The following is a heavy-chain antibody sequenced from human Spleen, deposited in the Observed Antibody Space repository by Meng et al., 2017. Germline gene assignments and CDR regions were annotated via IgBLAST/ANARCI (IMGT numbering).Heavy chain of an antibody. CDR1: GFTFSSYA. V-gene: IGHV3-21*01. D-gene: IGHD3-22*01. CDR3: AREGYYDSSGYKGMDV. Sequence: GESLKISCVASGFTFSSYAMNWVRQAPGKGLEWVSVISSSSSSYKHYADSVKGRFTISRDNAKNSLYLQMNSRRVEDTAVYYCAREGYYDSSGYKGMDVWGQGTTVTVSS. J-gene: IGHJ6*02. CDR2: ISSSSSSYK.